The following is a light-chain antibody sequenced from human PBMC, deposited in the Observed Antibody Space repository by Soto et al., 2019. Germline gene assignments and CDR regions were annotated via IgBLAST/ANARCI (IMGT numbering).Light chain of an antibody. CDR1: QNINSW. CDR2: KAS. V-gene: IGKV1-5*03. CDR3: QQYNSYPWT. Sequence: DIQMTQSPSTLSASVGDRVTITCRASQNINSWLAWYQQNPGKAPNLLIYKASSLESGVPSRFSGSGSGTEFTLTISSLQPDDFATYYCQQYNSYPWTFGQGTKVEIK. J-gene: IGKJ1*01.